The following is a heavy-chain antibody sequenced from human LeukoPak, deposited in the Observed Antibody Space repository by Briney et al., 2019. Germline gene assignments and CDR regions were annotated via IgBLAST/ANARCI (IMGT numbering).Heavy chain of an antibody. Sequence: GGSLRLSCSTFGFNFANYGVSWFRQAPGMGLEWVAVMWYDGTQKYYADSVKGRFTISGDNSKKTLYLQMDSLRPEDTAVYYCARSVDTADYDYWGQGTLVTVSS. CDR2: MWYDGTQK. CDR3: ARSVDTADYDY. CDR1: GFNFANYG. J-gene: IGHJ4*02. D-gene: IGHD5-18*01. V-gene: IGHV3-33*01.